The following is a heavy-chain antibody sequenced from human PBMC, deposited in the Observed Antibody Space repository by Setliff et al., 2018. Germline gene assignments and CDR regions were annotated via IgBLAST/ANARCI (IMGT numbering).Heavy chain of an antibody. CDR1: GKTLTELS. CDR2: FDPDDGET. CDR3: ATCVGTSWYDYNFYMDV. V-gene: IGHV1-24*01. J-gene: IGHJ6*03. Sequence: ASVKVSCKLSGKTLTELSIHWVRRAPGTGLEWMGGFDPDDGETVYAQKFQGRVTMTEDTSTNTAYMELSSLRSEDTAVYYCATCVGTSWYDYNFYMDVWGIGTTVTV. D-gene: IGHD1-26*01.